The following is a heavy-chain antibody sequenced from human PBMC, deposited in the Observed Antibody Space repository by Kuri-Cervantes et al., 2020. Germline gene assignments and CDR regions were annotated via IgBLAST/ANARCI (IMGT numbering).Heavy chain of an antibody. Sequence: SETLSLTCTVSGGSISSYYWSWIRQPAGKGLEWIGRIYTSGSTNYNPSLKSRVTMSVDTSKNQFSLKLSSVTAADTAVYYCARGYRGILTYYFDYWGQGTLVTVSS. CDR2: IYTSGST. J-gene: IGHJ4*02. D-gene: IGHD1-26*01. CDR3: ARGYRGILTYYFDY. V-gene: IGHV4-4*07. CDR1: GGSISSYY.